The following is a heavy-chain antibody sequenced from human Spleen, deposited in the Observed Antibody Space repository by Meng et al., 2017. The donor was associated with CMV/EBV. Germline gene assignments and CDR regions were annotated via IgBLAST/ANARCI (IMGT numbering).Heavy chain of an antibody. CDR1: GFTFKNYA. CDR2: ISSSSGYI. Sequence: GESLKISCAASGFTFKNYAMSWVRQAPGKGLEWVSSISSSSGYIYYADSVQGRFTISRDNAKNSLYLQMNSLRAEDTAVYYCARDGLGYCSSTSCYGLDYWGQGTLVTVSS. V-gene: IGHV3-21*01. J-gene: IGHJ4*02. CDR3: ARDGLGYCSSTSCYGLDY. D-gene: IGHD2-2*01.